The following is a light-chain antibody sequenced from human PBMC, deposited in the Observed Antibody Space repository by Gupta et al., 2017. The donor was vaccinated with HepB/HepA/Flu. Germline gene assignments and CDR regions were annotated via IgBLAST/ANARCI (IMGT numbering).Light chain of an antibody. CDR2: KDN. V-gene: IGLV3-25*03. Sequence: SYELTQPPSVSVSPGQTARSTCSGDALPNQYAYWYQQKPVQDPVLLMYKDNGRPSGIPERFSGATSRTNASFPTSGVLAEDEADYYCHSADSSSSYWVFGGGTKLTVL. CDR3: HSADSSSSYWV. CDR1: ALPNQY. J-gene: IGLJ3*02.